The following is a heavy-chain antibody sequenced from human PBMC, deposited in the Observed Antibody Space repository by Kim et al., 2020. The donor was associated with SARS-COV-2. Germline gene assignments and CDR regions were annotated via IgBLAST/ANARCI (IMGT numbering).Heavy chain of an antibody. CDR2: IYYSGST. Sequence: SETLSLTCTVSGGSISSYYWSWIRQPPGKGLEWIGYIYYSGSTNYNPSLKSRVTISVDTSKNQFSLKLSSVTAADTAVYYCARSGRLRYFDWPGGGYYGMDVWGQGTTVTVSS. D-gene: IGHD3-9*01. J-gene: IGHJ6*02. V-gene: IGHV4-59*01. CDR3: ARSGRLRYFDWPGGGYYGMDV. CDR1: GGSISSYY.